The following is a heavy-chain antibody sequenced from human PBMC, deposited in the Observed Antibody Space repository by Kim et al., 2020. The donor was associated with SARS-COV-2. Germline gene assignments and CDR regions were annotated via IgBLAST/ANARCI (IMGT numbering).Heavy chain of an antibody. V-gene: IGHV3-48*01. Sequence: GGSLRLSCAASGFTFSSYNMNWVRQAPGKGLQWVSYISSSSSAIYYADSVKGRFTISRDNAKNSLYLQMNSLRAEDTAVYYCARDMGVSETVFDYWGQGSLVTVSS. J-gene: IGHJ4*02. CDR2: ISSSSSAI. CDR3: ARDMGVSETVFDY. CDR1: GFTFSSYN. D-gene: IGHD3-10*01.